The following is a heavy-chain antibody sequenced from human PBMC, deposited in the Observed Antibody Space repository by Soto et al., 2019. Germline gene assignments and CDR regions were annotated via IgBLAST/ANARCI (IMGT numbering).Heavy chain of an antibody. CDR3: ARAAEVATIFGY. Sequence: GGSLRLSCAASGFTFSSYWMHWVRQAPGKGLVWVSRINSDGSSTSCADSVKGRFTISRDNAKNTLYLQMNSLRAEDTAVYYCARAAEVATIFGYWGQGNLVTVSS. V-gene: IGHV3-74*01. CDR2: INSDGSST. J-gene: IGHJ4*02. CDR1: GFTFSSYW. D-gene: IGHD5-12*01.